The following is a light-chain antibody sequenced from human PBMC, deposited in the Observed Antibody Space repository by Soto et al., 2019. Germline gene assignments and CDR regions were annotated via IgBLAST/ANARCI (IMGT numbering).Light chain of an antibody. CDR2: GAS. Sequence: EIVLTQSPGTLSLSPGERATLSCRASQSVSSSYLASYQQKPGQAPRLLIFGASNRAAGTPDRFSGSGSGTDFTLPISRLEPEDFAVSYCQQYDRTWCTFGQGTKVDIK. CDR3: QQYDRTWCT. V-gene: IGKV3-20*01. CDR1: QSVSSSY. J-gene: IGKJ1*01.